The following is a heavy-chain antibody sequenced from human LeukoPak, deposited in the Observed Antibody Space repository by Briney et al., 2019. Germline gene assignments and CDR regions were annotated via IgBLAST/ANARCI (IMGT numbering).Heavy chain of an antibody. CDR1: GFTFSSYA. CDR3: AKSDGSVIRWFLGD. V-gene: IGHV3-23*01. CDR2: ISGSGGST. D-gene: IGHD3-10*01. J-gene: IGHJ4*02. Sequence: GGSLRLSCAASGFTFSSYAMSWVRQAPGKGLEWVSAISGSGGSTYYADSVKGRFTISRDNAKNSLYLEMNSVRVEDTALYYCAKSDGSVIRWFLGDWGQGTLVIVSS.